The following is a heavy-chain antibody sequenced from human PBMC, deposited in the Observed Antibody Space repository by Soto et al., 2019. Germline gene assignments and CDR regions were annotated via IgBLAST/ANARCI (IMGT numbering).Heavy chain of an antibody. J-gene: IGHJ5*02. CDR1: GGSISSGGYY. V-gene: IGHV4-31*03. Sequence: SETLSLTCTVSGGSISSGGYYWSWIRQHPGKGLEWIGYIYYSGSTYYNPSLKSRVTISVDTSKNQFSLKLSSVTAADTAVYSCARTYYDSSGTAADPWGQGSLVTVAP. CDR3: ARTYYDSSGTAADP. D-gene: IGHD3-22*01. CDR2: IYYSGST.